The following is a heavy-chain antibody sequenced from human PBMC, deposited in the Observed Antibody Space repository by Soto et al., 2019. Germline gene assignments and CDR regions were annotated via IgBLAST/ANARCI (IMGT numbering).Heavy chain of an antibody. CDR3: AREVAAAGNIFDY. CDR2: ISGSSSII. CDR1: GFTLSAYS. J-gene: IGHJ4*02. D-gene: IGHD6-13*01. V-gene: IGHV3-48*01. Sequence: ESGGGLVQPGGSLRLSCVASGFTLSAYSMNWVRQAPGKGLEWISYISGSSSIIYYADSVKGRFTSSRDNVKNSLYLQMDSLRAEDTAVYYCAREVAAAGNIFDYWGQGTLVTVSS.